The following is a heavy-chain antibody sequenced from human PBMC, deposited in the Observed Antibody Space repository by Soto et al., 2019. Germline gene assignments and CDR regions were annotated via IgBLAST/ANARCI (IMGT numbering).Heavy chain of an antibody. V-gene: IGHV3-23*01. J-gene: IGHJ3*01. CDR2: VTSSASST. CDR3: AKGGAVRLDTFDV. Sequence: GQLLESGGGMVQPGGSLRLSCAASGFTFSSFAMNWVRLPPGRGLEWVAAVTSSASSTHYADSVKGRFTISRDNSKNTLYRQMNILRADDTAVYYCAKGGAVRLDTFDVWGQGTMVTVSS. CDR1: GFTFSSFA. D-gene: IGHD1-26*01.